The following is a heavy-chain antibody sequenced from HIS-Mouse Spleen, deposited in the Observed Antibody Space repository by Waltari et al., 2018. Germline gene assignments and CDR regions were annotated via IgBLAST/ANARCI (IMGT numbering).Heavy chain of an antibody. Sequence: QLQLQESGPGLVKPSETLSLTCTVSGGSISSSSYYWGWIRQPPGKGLEWSGSIYYSGGTYYNPALKSRVTISVDTSKNQFSLKLSSVTAVDTAVYYCARKRTASGWFDPWGQGTLVTVSS. J-gene: IGHJ5*02. CDR3: ARKRTASGWFDP. CDR2: IYYSGGT. CDR1: GGSISSSSYY. D-gene: IGHD2-21*02. V-gene: IGHV4-39*01.